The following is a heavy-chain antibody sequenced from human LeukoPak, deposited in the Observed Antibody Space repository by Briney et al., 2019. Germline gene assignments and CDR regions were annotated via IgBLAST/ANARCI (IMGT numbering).Heavy chain of an antibody. Sequence: SETPSLTCTVSGGSISSSSYYWGWIRQPPGKGLEWIGSIYYSGSAYYNPSLKSRVTISVDTSKNQFSLKLSSVTAADTAVYYCARLSGSYYSDFDYWGQGTLVTVSS. V-gene: IGHV4-39*01. D-gene: IGHD1-26*01. CDR1: GGSISSSSYY. CDR3: ARLSGSYYSDFDY. CDR2: IYYSGSA. J-gene: IGHJ4*02.